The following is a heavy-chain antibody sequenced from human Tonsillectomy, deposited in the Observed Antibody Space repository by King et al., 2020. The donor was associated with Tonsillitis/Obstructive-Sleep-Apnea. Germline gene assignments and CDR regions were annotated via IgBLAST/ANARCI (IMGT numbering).Heavy chain of an antibody. CDR1: GYSFTSYG. J-gene: IGHJ1*01. V-gene: IGHV1-18*01. CDR3: ARGYGDSGSYYPTKSFQH. D-gene: IGHD1-26*01. Sequence: QLVQSGAEVKKPGASVKVSCKASGYSFTSYGISWVRQAPGQGLEWMGWISAYNGNTNYAQKLQGRVTMTTDTSTSTAYMELRSLRSDDTAVYYCARGYGDSGSYYPTKSFQHWGQSTLVTVSS. CDR2: ISAYNGNT.